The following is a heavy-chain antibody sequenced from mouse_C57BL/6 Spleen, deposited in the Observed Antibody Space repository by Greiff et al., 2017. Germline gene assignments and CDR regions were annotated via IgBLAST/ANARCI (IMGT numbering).Heavy chain of an antibody. CDR2: IFPGDGAT. D-gene: IGHD1-1*01. CDR1: GSAFSSSW. V-gene: IGHV1-82*01. CDR3: ARSEYLGGSGDEYARDY. Sequence: VKLQESGPELVKPGASVKISCKASGSAFSSSWMNWVQQRPGKGLEWIGRIFPGDGATNYTGKFKGKVTLTADKSSSTAYMQLSSLTSEDSAVYCGARSEYLGGSGDEYARDYWGQGTSVTVSS. J-gene: IGHJ4*01.